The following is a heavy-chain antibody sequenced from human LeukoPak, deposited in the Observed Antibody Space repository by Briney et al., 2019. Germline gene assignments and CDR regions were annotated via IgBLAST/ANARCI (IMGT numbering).Heavy chain of an antibody. J-gene: IGHJ4*02. D-gene: IGHD1-7*01. CDR1: GGSISSYS. V-gene: IGHV4-59*08. CDR2: ISHSGTT. Sequence: SETLSLTCIVSGGSISSYSWNWIRQSPGKGLEWVGYISHSGTTSYNSPLKSRVTISVDTSKNQLSLKLTSVTAADTAVYYCATMRTGTGELDYWGQGILVTVSS. CDR3: ATMRTGTGELDY.